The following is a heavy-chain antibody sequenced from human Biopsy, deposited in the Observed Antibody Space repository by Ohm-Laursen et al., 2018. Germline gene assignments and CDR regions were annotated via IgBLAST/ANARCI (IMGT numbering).Heavy chain of an antibody. CDR2: IIPIVGIT. J-gene: IGHJ6*02. Sequence: GASVKVSCKASGDTFSRSAFFWVRQAPGQRLVYLGRIIPIVGITNHAQTFQGRITLTADKSTFMVYMELSRLRSDDTAIYYCARGGSGSGYYGMDVWGQGTTVIVSS. CDR1: GDTFSRSA. CDR3: ARGGSGSGYYGMDV. D-gene: IGHD3-10*01. V-gene: IGHV1-69*04.